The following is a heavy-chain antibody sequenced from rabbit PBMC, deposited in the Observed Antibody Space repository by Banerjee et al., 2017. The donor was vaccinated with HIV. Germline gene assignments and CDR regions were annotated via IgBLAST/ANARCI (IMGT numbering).Heavy chain of an antibody. V-gene: IGHV1S45*01. D-gene: IGHD4-2*01. J-gene: IGHJ4*01. CDR2: MDTGNGNT. Sequence: QQQLVESGGGLVQPEGSLTLTCTASGFSFSSGYYMCWVRPAPGKGLEWIGCMDTGNGNTYYASWAKGRFTISKTSSTTVTLQMTSLTAADTATYFCARAPYGGPANGGCASDLWGPGTLVTVS. CDR1: GFSFSSGYY. CDR3: ARAPYGGPANGGCASDL.